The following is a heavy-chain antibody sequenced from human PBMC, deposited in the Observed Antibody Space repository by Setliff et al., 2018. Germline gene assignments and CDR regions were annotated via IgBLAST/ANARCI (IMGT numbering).Heavy chain of an antibody. Sequence: PSETLSLTCAVYGGSFSGYYWSWIRQPPGKRLEWIGEIIHSGSTNYNPSLKSRVTISMDTSKNQFSPKLNSVTAADMSVYYCARGGGYSTNDYWGQGTLVTVSS. CDR1: GGSFSGYY. V-gene: IGHV4-34*01. CDR2: IIHSGST. CDR3: ARGGGYSTNDY. J-gene: IGHJ4*02. D-gene: IGHD5-18*01.